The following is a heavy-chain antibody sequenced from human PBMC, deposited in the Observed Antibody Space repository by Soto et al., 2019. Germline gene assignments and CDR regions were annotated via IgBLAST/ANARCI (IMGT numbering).Heavy chain of an antibody. CDR1: GFTFSSYW. J-gene: IGHJ4*02. CDR2: INTDGFTT. D-gene: IGHD6-19*01. Sequence: EVQLVESGGGLVQPGGSLRLSCAASGFTFSSYWMHWVRQAPGKGLVWVSRINTDGFTTSYADSVKGGFTISRDNAKNTLYLQMNSLRDEDTAVYYCASGSSGWCEYWGQGTLITVS. V-gene: IGHV3-74*01. CDR3: ASGSSGWCEY.